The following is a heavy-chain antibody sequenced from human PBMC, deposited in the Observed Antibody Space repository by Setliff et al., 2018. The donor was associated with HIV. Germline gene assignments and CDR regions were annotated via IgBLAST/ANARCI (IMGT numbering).Heavy chain of an antibody. CDR3: ARDPSSSGWSEGLYYFDS. D-gene: IGHD6-19*01. J-gene: IGHJ4*02. CDR2: INHSGST. CDR1: GGSLSDHY. V-gene: IGHV4-34*01. Sequence: SETLSLTCAVYGGSLSDHYWSWIRQPPGKGLEWIGEINHSGSTNYNPSLRSRVSISVDTSKNQSSLRLSSVTAADTAVYYCARDPSSSGWSEGLYYFDSWGRGTLVTVSS.